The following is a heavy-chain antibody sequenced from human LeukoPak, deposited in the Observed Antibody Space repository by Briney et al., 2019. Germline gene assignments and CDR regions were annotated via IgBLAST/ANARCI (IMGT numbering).Heavy chain of an antibody. J-gene: IGHJ6*03. Sequence: SETLSLTCTVSGGSISSYYWSWIRQPAGKGLEWIGRIYSSGSTNYNPSLKSRVTMSVDTSKNQFSLKLSSVTAADTAVYYCARTPAPYYGSGSYYNVGYMDVWGKGTTVTISS. D-gene: IGHD3-10*01. CDR2: IYSSGST. V-gene: IGHV4-4*07. CDR3: ARTPAPYYGSGSYYNVGYMDV. CDR1: GGSISSYY.